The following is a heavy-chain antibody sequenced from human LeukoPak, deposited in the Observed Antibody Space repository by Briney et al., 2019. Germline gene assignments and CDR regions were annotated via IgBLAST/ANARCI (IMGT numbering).Heavy chain of an antibody. CDR2: INHSGST. D-gene: IGHD3-16*01. J-gene: IGHJ4*02. V-gene: IGHV4-34*01. CDR3: ARRRGSTYGLRLYYFDY. CDR1: GGSFSGYY. Sequence: PSETLSLTCAVYGGSFSGYYWSWIRQPPGKGLEWIGEINHSGSTNYNPSLKSRVTISVDTSKNQFSLKLSSVTAADTAVYYCARRRGSTYGLRLYYFDYWGQGTLVTVSS.